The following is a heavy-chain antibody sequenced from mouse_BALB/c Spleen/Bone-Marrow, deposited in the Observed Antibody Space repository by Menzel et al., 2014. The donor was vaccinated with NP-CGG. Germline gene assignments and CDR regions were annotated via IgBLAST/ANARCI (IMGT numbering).Heavy chain of an antibody. Sequence: QVQLQQSGTEMVRPGSSVKISCKASGYASSNNWMNWMKQRPGQGLEWIGQIYPGDGDTNYNGKFKGKATLTADKSSSIAYMQLSSLTSEDSAVYFCHYFGSDYYVMDYWGQGTSVTVSS. CDR1: GYASSNNW. CDR3: HYFGSDYYVMDY. CDR2: IYPGDGDT. D-gene: IGHD1-1*01. J-gene: IGHJ4*01. V-gene: IGHV1-80*01.